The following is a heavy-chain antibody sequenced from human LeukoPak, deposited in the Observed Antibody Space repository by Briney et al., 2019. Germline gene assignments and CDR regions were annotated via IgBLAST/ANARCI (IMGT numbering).Heavy chain of an antibody. CDR3: ARSGITIFGVVLRPFDY. CDR1: GYTFIGYY. D-gene: IGHD3-3*01. J-gene: IGHJ4*01. V-gene: IGHV1-2*02. CDR2: INPNSGGT. Sequence: ASVKVSCKASGYTFIGYYMHWVRQAPGQGLEWMGWINPNSGGTNYAQKFQGRVTMTRDTSNSTAYMELRRLRSDGTAVYHCARSGITIFGVVLRPFDYWGHGNLVTVSS.